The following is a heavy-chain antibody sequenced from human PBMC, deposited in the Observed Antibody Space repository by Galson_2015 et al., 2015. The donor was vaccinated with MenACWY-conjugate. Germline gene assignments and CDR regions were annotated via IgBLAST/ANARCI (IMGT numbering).Heavy chain of an antibody. CDR2: IWYDGSQT. Sequence: SLRLSCAASGFTFSRYAMHWVRQAPGKGLEWLAIIWYDGSQTYYADSVKGRFTISRDNSRNTAYLQMNSLRVEDTALYYCFATNSGIDYWGQGTLVTVSS. J-gene: IGHJ4*02. D-gene: IGHD2-8*01. V-gene: IGHV3-33*01. CDR1: GFTFSRYA. CDR3: FATNSGIDY.